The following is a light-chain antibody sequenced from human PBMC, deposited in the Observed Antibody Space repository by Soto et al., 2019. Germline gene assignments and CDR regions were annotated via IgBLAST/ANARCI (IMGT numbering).Light chain of an antibody. CDR2: DVS. Sequence: QSALTQPASVSGSPGQSITISCTGTSSDVGGYNYVSWYQQHPGKAPKLMIYDVSNRPSGVSNRFSGSKSGNTASLTISGLQAEDEADYYCSSYTSSSTFVVLGGGTKLTVL. CDR1: SSDVGGYNY. CDR3: SSYTSSSTFVV. V-gene: IGLV2-14*01. J-gene: IGLJ2*01.